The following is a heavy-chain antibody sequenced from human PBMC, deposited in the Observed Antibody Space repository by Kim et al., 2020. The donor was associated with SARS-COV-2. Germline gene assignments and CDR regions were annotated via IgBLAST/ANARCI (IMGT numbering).Heavy chain of an antibody. D-gene: IGHD5-12*01. V-gene: IGHV4-39*02. CDR2: FCYSGST. Sequence: SETLSLTCSVSGGSISSYSDCWAWIRQPPGKGLEWIGTFCYSGSTHYNPSLKSRLPISGDTSKNHFSLKVSCVPAADTAVFYCARARSGYEDGLGYFDLDVGGQGTTVTVSS. CDR1: GGSISSYSDC. CDR3: ARARSGYEDGLGYFDLDV. J-gene: IGHJ6*02.